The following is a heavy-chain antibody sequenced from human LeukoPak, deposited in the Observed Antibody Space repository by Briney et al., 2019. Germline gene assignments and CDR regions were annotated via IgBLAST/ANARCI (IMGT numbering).Heavy chain of an antibody. CDR3: SRGGRIVVMVTATTTTGDLDY. D-gene: IGHD2-15*01. CDR2: ISSSSTII. J-gene: IGHJ4*02. CDR1: GFTFSSYN. V-gene: IGHV3-48*04. Sequence: GGSLRLSCAASGFTFSSYNMNWVRQAPEKGLEWVSYISSSSTIIYYADSVKGRFTISRDNAKNSLYLQMNSLRAEDTAVYYCSRGGRIVVMVTATTTTGDLDYWGQGTLVTVSS.